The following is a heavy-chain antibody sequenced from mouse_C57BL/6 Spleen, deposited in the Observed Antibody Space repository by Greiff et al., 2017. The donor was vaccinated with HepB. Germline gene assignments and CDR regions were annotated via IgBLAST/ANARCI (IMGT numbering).Heavy chain of an antibody. J-gene: IGHJ3*01. V-gene: IGHV5-17*01. CDR1: GFTFSDYG. CDR3: ARRFAY. CDR2: ISSGSSTI. Sequence: EVKLMESGGGLVKPGGSLKLSCAASGFTFSDYGMHWVRQAPEKGLEWVVYISSGSSTIYYADTVKGRFTISRDNAKNTLFLQMTSLRSEDTAMYYCARRFAYWGQGTLVTVSA.